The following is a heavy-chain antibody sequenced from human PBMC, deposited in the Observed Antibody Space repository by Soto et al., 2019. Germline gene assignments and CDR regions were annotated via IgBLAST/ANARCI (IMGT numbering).Heavy chain of an antibody. J-gene: IGHJ6*02. CDR3: ARDQRSSVGATRGDIDV. V-gene: IGHV3-33*01. CDR1: GFTFSSYA. Sequence: QVQLVASGGGVVQPGRSLRLSCAASGFTFSSYAMHWVRQAPGKGLEWVAVIGYDGSDKYYADSVKGRFTISRDNSKNTLYLQMNSLRVEDTAVYYCARDQRSSVGATRGDIDVWGQGTTVTVSS. CDR2: IGYDGSDK. D-gene: IGHD1-26*01.